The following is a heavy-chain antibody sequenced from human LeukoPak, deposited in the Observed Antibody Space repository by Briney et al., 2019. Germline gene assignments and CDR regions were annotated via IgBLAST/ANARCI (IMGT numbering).Heavy chain of an antibody. D-gene: IGHD2-2*01. Sequence: SVKVSCKASGYTFTSYDINWGRQAPGQGLEWVGRIMPIVGIANYAQKFQGRVTITADKSTSTAYMELSSLRSEDTAVYYCAGDIIVVVPAATRENWFDPWGQGTLVTVSS. CDR1: GYTFTSYD. J-gene: IGHJ5*02. CDR2: IMPIVGIA. V-gene: IGHV1-69*04. CDR3: AGDIIVVVPAATRENWFDP.